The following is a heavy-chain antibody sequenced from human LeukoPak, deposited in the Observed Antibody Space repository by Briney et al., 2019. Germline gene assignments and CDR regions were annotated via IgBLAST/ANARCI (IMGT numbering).Heavy chain of an antibody. V-gene: IGHV3-30-3*01. CDR1: GFTFSSYA. D-gene: IGHD6-13*01. J-gene: IGHJ4*02. CDR2: ISYDGSNK. Sequence: GGSLRLSCAASGFTFSSYAMHWVRQAPGKGLEWVAVISYDGSNKYYADSVKGRFTISRDNSKNTLYLQMNSLRAEDTAVYYCARDRHSSSWDTFDYWGQGTRVTVSS. CDR3: ARDRHSSSWDTFDY.